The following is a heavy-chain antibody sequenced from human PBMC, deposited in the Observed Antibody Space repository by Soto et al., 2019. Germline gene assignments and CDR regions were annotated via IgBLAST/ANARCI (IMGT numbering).Heavy chain of an antibody. CDR3: AKAGGELLIYYYYYMDV. CDR2: ISGSGGST. Sequence: GGSLRLSCAASGFTFSSYAMSWVRQAPGKGLEWVSAISGSGGSTYYADSVKGRFTISRDKSKNTLYLQMNSLRAEDTAVYYCAKAGGELLIYYYYYMDVWGKGTTVTVSS. CDR1: GFTFSSYA. V-gene: IGHV3-23*01. J-gene: IGHJ6*03. D-gene: IGHD3-10*01.